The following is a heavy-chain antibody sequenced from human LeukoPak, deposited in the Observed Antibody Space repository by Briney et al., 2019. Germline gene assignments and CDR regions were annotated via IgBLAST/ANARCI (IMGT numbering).Heavy chain of an antibody. CDR3: ARSNQADDY. CDR1: GFTFSSYW. V-gene: IGHV3-74*01. CDR2: INPGGSSI. Sequence: GGSLRLSCAASGFTFSSYWMHWVRQVPGKGLVWVARINPGGSSITYADSVKGRFTISRDNAKNALYLQMDSLRAEDTGVYYYARSNQADDYWGQGTLVTVSS. D-gene: IGHD1-14*01. J-gene: IGHJ4*02.